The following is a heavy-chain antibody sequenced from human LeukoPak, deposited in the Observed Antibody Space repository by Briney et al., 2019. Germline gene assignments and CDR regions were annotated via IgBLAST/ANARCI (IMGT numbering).Heavy chain of an antibody. V-gene: IGHV3-23*01. J-gene: IGHJ4*02. Sequence: GGSLRLSCAVSGFIFSNYAMNWVRQAPGKGLEWVSAISGSGGSTYYADSVKGRFTISRDNSKNTLYLQMNSLRAEDTALYYCARVVYDFWSAYDYWGQGTLVTVSS. D-gene: IGHD3-3*01. CDR3: ARVVYDFWSAYDY. CDR2: ISGSGGST. CDR1: GFIFSNYA.